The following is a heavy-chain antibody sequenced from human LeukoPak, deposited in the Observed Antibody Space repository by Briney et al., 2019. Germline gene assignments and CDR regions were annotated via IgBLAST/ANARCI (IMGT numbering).Heavy chain of an antibody. CDR3: AKGVNYYDSSGYYSTFDY. CDR2: ISGSGGST. V-gene: IGHV3-23*01. Sequence: GGSLRLSCAASGFTFSSYAMSWVRQAPGKGLEWVSAISGSGGSTYYADSVKGRFTISRDNSKNTLYLQMNSLRAEDTAVYYCAKGVNYYDSSGYYSTFDYWGQGTLVTVSS. CDR1: GFTFSSYA. J-gene: IGHJ4*02. D-gene: IGHD3-22*01.